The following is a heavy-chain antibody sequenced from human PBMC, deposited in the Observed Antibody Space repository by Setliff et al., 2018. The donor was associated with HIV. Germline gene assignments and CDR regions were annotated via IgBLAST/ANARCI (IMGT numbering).Heavy chain of an antibody. D-gene: IGHD2-15*01. CDR3: ATGGRGFHY. Sequence: ASVKVSCKASGYTFTDYYMHWVQQAPGKGLEWMGRVDPEDGETIYAEKFQGRVTITADTSTDTTYMELSSLRSEDTAVYYCATGGRGFHYWGQGTLVTVSS. V-gene: IGHV1-69-2*01. CDR2: VDPEDGET. CDR1: GYTFTDYY. J-gene: IGHJ4*02.